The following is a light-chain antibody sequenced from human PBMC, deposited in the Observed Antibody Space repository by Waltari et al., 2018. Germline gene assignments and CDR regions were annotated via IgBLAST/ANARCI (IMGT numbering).Light chain of an antibody. CDR3: QHYNNWPRT. V-gene: IGKV3-15*01. CDR2: GAS. J-gene: IGKJ1*01. CDR1: QSVSTN. Sequence: ETVMPQSPATLSVSPGESAPLSCRASQSVSTNLAWYQQKPGQAPRLLIYGASTRATGIPARFSGSGSATEFTLTISSLQSEDFAVYYCQHYNNWPRTFGQGTKVEIK.